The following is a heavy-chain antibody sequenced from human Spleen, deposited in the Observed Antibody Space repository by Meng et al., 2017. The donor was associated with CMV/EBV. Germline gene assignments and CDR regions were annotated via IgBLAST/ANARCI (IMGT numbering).Heavy chain of an antibody. D-gene: IGHD2-2*01. CDR3: ARDLFSSLQLPNGYCSSTSCYTMDV. Sequence: GESLKISCAASGFTFSHYNMNWVRQAPGKGLDWVSSISSSRNYIYYADSVKGRFTISRDDAKSSLYLQMNSLGPEDTAVYYCARDLFSSLQLPNGYCSSTSCYTMDVWGQGTTVTVSS. J-gene: IGHJ6*02. CDR1: GFTFSHYN. V-gene: IGHV3-21*01. CDR2: ISSSRNYI.